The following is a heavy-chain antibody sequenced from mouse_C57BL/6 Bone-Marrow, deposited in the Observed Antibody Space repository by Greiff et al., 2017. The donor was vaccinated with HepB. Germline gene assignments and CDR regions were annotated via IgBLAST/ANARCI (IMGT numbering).Heavy chain of an antibody. CDR3: ASYGRYAMDY. CDR2: IDPSDSYT. V-gene: IGHV1-59*01. D-gene: IGHD1-2*01. CDR1: GYTFTSYW. J-gene: IGHJ4*01. Sequence: QVQLKQPGAELVRPGTSVKLSCKASGYTFTSYWMHWVKQRPGQGLEWIGVIDPSDSYTNYNQKFKGKATLTVDTSSSTAYMQLSSLTSEDSAVYYCASYGRYAMDYWGQGTSVTVSS.